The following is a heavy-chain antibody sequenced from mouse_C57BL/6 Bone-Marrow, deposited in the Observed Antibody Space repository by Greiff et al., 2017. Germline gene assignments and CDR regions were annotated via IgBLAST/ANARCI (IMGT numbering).Heavy chain of an antibody. Sequence: QVQLQQPGAELVKPGASVKLSCKASGYTFTSYWMQWVKQRPGQGLEWIGEIDPSDSYTNYNQKFKGKATLTVDTSSSTAYMQLSSLTSEDSAVYYCARWAGRFAYWGQGTLVTVSA. CDR1: GYTFTSYW. V-gene: IGHV1-50*01. D-gene: IGHD3-3*01. J-gene: IGHJ3*01. CDR3: ARWAGRFAY. CDR2: IDPSDSYT.